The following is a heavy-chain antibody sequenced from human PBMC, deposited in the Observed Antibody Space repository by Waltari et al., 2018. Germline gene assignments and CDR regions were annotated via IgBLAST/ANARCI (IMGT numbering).Heavy chain of an antibody. D-gene: IGHD6-13*01. CDR1: GYTFTNYD. CDR2: MNPNSGNT. Sequence: QVQLVQSGAAVKKPGASLKVSCKTSGYTFTNYDINWLRQGTGQRIEWMGWMNPNSGNTGFAQDFQDRLIMTANNAITTAYMELTGLTSDDTAVYYCARGAAPGKGAHWFDPWGQGTLVIVSS. J-gene: IGHJ5*02. CDR3: ARGAAPGKGAHWFDP. V-gene: IGHV1-8*01.